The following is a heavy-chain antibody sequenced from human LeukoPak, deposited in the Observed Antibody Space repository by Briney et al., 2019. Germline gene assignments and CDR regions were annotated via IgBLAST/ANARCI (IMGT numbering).Heavy chain of an antibody. V-gene: IGHV4-59*08. CDR1: GGSISSYS. CDR3: ARHVHCSGGTCYHYGMED. Sequence: SETLSLTCTVSGGSISSYSWSWIRQPPGKGPEWIGFIYYSGSTNYNPSLKSRVTISVDTSKNQFSLKLSSVTAADTAVYYCARHVHCSGGTCYHYGMEDRGQGTTVTVSS. CDR2: IYYSGST. D-gene: IGHD2-15*01. J-gene: IGHJ6*02.